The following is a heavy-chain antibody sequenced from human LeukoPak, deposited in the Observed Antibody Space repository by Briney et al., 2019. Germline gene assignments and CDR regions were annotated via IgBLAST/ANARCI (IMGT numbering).Heavy chain of an antibody. V-gene: IGHV3-30*18. J-gene: IGHJ3*02. CDR1: GFXFTSG. D-gene: IGHD3-10*01. Sequence: GGSLRLSCGASGFXFTSGMQWVRQAPGKGLEWVAVISYDGNNKYYADSVKGRFTISRDNSKNTLYLQMKSLRAEDTAVYYCAKGVWVIRGVIGDAFDIWGQGTMVTVSS. CDR3: AKGVWVIRGVIGDAFDI. CDR2: ISYDGNNK.